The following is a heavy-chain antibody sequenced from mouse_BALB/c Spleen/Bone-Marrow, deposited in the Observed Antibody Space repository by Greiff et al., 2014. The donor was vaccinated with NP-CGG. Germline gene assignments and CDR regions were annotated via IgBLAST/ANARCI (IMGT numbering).Heavy chain of an antibody. V-gene: IGHV1S56*01. D-gene: IGHD2-3*01. J-gene: IGHJ3*01. CDR2: IYPGNVNT. CDR3: ARGVTTGGFAY. Sequence: QVQLQQSGPELVKPGASVRISCKASGYTFTSNYIHWVKQRPGQGLEWIGWIYPGNVNTKYNEKFKGKATLTADKSSSTAYMQLSSLTSEDSAVYFCARGVTTGGFAYWGQGTLVTVSA. CDR1: GYTFTSNY.